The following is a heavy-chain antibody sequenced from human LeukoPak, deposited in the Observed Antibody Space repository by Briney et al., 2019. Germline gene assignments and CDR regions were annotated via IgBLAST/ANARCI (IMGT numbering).Heavy chain of an antibody. V-gene: IGHV1-18*04. J-gene: IGHJ5*02. CDR2: IDTYNGNT. CDR3: ARDNSGYFTPGNWFDP. D-gene: IGHD3-3*01. CDR1: GYMFISYA. Sequence: ASVKVSCKASGYMFISYAISWVRQAPGQGLEWMGWIDTYNGNTNYAQKFQGRLTMTTDTSTSTVYMELRSLRSDDAAIYFCARDNSGYFTPGNWFDPWGQGTLVTVSS.